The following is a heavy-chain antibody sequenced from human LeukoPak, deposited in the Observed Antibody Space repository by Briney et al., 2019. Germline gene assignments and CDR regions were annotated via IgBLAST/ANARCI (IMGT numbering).Heavy chain of an antibody. V-gene: IGHV3-7*01. Sequence: GGSLRLSCAASGFLFSNYWMSWVRQAPGKGLEWVANIKHNGSEKYYVDSVKGRFSISRDNVKNSLYLQMNSLRAEDTALYYCARVDFYGSGSQDYWGQGTLVTVSS. J-gene: IGHJ4*02. CDR2: IKHNGSEK. D-gene: IGHD3-10*01. CDR1: GFLFSNYW. CDR3: ARVDFYGSGSQDY.